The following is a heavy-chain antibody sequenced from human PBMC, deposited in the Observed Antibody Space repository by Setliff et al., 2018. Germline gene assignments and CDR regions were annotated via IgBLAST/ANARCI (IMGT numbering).Heavy chain of an antibody. D-gene: IGHD1-7*01. V-gene: IGHV4-34*01. Sequence: PSETLSLTCAVYGGSFSGYYWSWIRQPPGKGLEWIGEINHSGGTNYNPSLKSRVTISVDTSKTQFSLKLSSVTAADTAVYYCARAGNYRPYYFDYWGQGTLVTVSS. CDR1: GGSFSGYY. J-gene: IGHJ4*02. CDR3: ARAGNYRPYYFDY. CDR2: INHSGGT.